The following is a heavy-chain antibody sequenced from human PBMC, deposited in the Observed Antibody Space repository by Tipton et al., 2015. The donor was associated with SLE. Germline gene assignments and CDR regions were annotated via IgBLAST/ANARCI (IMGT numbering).Heavy chain of an antibody. CDR2: INHSGST. Sequence: TLSLTCAVYGGSFSGYYWSWIRQPPGKGLEWIGEINHSGSTNYNPSLKSRVTISVDTSKNQFSLKLSSVTAADTAVYYCARVLGYCSSTSCYRGVYYYGMDVWGQGTTVTVSS. CDR3: ARVLGYCSSTSCYRGVYYYGMDV. J-gene: IGHJ6*02. D-gene: IGHD2-2*02. CDR1: GGSFSGYY. V-gene: IGHV4-34*01.